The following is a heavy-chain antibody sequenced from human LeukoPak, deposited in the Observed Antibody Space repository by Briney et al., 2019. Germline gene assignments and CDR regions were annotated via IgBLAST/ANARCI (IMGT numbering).Heavy chain of an antibody. CDR1: GFTFSSYG. CDR2: IRYDGSNK. Sequence: GGSLRLSCAASGFTFSSYGMHWVRQAPGKGLEWVAFIRYDGSNKYYADSVKGRFTISRDNSKNTLYLQMNSLRAEDTAVYYCAKDQSSVLPHAFDIWGQGTMVTVSS. CDR3: AKDQSSVLPHAFDI. V-gene: IGHV3-30*02. J-gene: IGHJ3*02. D-gene: IGHD5/OR15-5a*01.